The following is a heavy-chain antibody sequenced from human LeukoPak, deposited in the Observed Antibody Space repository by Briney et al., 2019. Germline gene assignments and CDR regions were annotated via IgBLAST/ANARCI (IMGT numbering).Heavy chain of an antibody. CDR3: ARGNYYGMDV. J-gene: IGHJ6*02. V-gene: IGHV3-74*01. CDR1: GFTFSSYY. CDR2: INSDGSTT. Sequence: PGGSLRLSCVVSGFTFSSYYMHWVRQAPGKGLVWVSRINSDGSTTSYADSVKGRFTISRDNAKSTLYLQMNSLRAEDTAVYYCARGNYYGMDVWGQGTTVTVSS.